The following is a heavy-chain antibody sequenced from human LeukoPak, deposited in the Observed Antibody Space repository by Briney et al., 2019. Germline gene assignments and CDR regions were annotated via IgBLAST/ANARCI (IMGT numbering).Heavy chain of an antibody. D-gene: IGHD3-16*01. CDR1: GFTFRSYG. Sequence: GTSLRLSCAASGFTFRSYGMHWVRLAPGEGLEWVAVIWYDGSNKNYANSVRGRFTISRDNAKNSLYLQMNSLRAEDTAVYYCARELLFGSEFDYWGQGTLVTVSS. CDR2: IWYDGSNK. V-gene: IGHV3-33*01. CDR3: ARELLFGSEFDY. J-gene: IGHJ4*02.